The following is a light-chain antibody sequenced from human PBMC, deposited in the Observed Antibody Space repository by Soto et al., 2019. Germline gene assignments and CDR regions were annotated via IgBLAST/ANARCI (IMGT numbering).Light chain of an antibody. CDR1: ESISRH. CDR3: QESYSILSIT. Sequence: DIQMTQSPSSLSASVGDRVTITCRASESISRHLNWYQQKPGNAPKLLIYAASSLQNGVPSRFSGSGSGTDFTLTISNLQPGDFATYYCQESYSILSITFGQGTRLETK. J-gene: IGKJ5*01. V-gene: IGKV1-39*01. CDR2: AAS.